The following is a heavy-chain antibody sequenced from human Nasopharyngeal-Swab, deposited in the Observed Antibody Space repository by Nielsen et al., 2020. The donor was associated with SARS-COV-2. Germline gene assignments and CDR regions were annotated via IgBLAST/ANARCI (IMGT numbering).Heavy chain of an antibody. Sequence: SGPTLVKPTQTLTLTCTFSGFSLSTSGVCVSWIRQPPGKALEWLALIDWDDDKYYSTSLKTRLTISKDTSKNQVVLTMTNMDPVDTATYYCARIRRQQLANEVGWFDPWGQGTPVTVSS. CDR2: IDWDDDK. V-gene: IGHV2-70*01. J-gene: IGHJ5*02. CDR3: ARIRRQQLANEVGWFDP. CDR1: GFSLSTSGVC. D-gene: IGHD6-13*01.